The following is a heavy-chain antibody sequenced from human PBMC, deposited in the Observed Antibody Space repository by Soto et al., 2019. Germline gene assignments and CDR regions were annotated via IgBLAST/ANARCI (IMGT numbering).Heavy chain of an antibody. J-gene: IGHJ4*02. CDR3: ARGSYYYDSSGYYHY. Sequence: GGSLRLSCTASGFTFSSFFMNWVRQAPGKGPEWVSGIDTSGGVTKYADSVKGRFTISRDNSKNTLYLQMNSLRAEDTAVYYCARGSYYYDSSGYYHYWGQGTLVTAPQ. V-gene: IGHV3-23*01. CDR1: GFTFSSFF. D-gene: IGHD3-22*01. CDR2: IDTSGGVT.